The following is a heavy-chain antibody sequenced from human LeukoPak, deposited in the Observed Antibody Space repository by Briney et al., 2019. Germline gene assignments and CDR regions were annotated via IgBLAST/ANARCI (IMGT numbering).Heavy chain of an antibody. CDR3: AREYCSGGSCYPGYFDY. D-gene: IGHD2-15*01. CDR2: IYSGGST. V-gene: IGHV3-53*01. J-gene: IGHJ4*02. Sequence: PGGSLRLSCAASGFTVSSNYMSWVRQAPGKGLEWVSVIYSGGSTYYADSVKGRFTISRDNSKNTLYLQMNSLRAEDTAVYYCAREYCSGGSCYPGYFDYWGQGTLVTVSS. CDR1: GFTVSSNY.